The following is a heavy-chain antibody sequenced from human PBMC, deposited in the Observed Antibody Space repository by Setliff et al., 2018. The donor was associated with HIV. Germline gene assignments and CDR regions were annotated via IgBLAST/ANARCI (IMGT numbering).Heavy chain of an antibody. CDR2: VYYSGST. D-gene: IGHD3-22*01. CDR3: ARGNYDTSDYYTNFYYYYMDV. V-gene: IGHV4-59*01. J-gene: IGHJ6*03. Sequence: NPSETLSLTCTVSGDPISTYYWSWVRKPPGKGLEWIGYVYYSGSTSYSPSLRGRVTMSVDPSKNQFSLKLNSVTAADTAIYYCARGNYDTSDYYTNFYYYYMDVWGKGTAVTGS. CDR1: GDPISTYY.